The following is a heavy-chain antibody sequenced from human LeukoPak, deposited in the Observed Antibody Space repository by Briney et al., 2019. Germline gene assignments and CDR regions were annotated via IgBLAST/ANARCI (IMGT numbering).Heavy chain of an antibody. CDR1: GFTFSSYS. CDR3: ARDKTRGLGYSYSKSGNYFDY. D-gene: IGHD5-18*01. CDR2: IKKDGSEK. V-gene: IGHV3-7*01. Sequence: GGSLRLSCAASGFTFSSYSMNWVRQAPGKGLEWVANIKKDGSEKYYVDSGKGRFTISRDNAKNSLYLQMNSLRAEDTAVYSCARDKTRGLGYSYSKSGNYFDYWGQGTLVTVSS. J-gene: IGHJ4*02.